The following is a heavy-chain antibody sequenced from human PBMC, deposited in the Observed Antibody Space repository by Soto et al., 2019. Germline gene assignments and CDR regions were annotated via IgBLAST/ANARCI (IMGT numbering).Heavy chain of an antibody. V-gene: IGHV3-33*01. D-gene: IGHD2-21*01. CDR1: GFSFSNYG. CDR2: IWYDGSNK. J-gene: IGHJ5*02. Sequence: LRLSCTASGFSFSNYGMHWVRQAPGKGLEWVAVIWYDGSNKYYADSVKDRFTISRDNSKSTLYLQMYSLRVEDTAVYYCARGIVLAGNGGDRLDPWGQGTLVTVSS. CDR3: ARGIVLAGNGGDRLDP.